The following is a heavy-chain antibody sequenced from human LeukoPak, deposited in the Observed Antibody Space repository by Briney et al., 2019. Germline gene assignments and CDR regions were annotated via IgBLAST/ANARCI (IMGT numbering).Heavy chain of an antibody. CDR2: IKKDGSEK. V-gene: IGHV3-7*03. J-gene: IGHJ4*02. CDR3: ARGVRPVAMRNYFDY. CDR1: GFTFSSHR. D-gene: IGHD2-2*01. Sequence: GGSLRLSCAASGFTFSSHRMSWVRQAPGKGLEWVANIKKDGSEKYYVDSVKGRFTISRDNAKNSLYLQMNSLRAEDTAVYYCARGVRPVAMRNYFDYWGQGTLVTVSS.